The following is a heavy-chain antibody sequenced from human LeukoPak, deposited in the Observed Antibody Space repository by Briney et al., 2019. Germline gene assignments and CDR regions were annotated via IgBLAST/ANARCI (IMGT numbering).Heavy chain of an antibody. CDR1: GGSISSSSYY. D-gene: IGHD4-23*01. J-gene: IGHJ3*02. CDR2: IYYSGST. Sequence: SETLSLTCTVSGGSISSSSYYWGWIRQPPGKGLEWIGSIYYSGSTYYNPSLKSRVTISVDTSKNQFSLKLSSVTAADTAVYYCARPYGGNSQYDAFDIWGQGTMVTVSS. CDR3: ARPYGGNSQYDAFDI. V-gene: IGHV4-39*01.